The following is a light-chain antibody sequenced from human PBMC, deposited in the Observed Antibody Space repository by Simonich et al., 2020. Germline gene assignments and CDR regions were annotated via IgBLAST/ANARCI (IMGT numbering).Light chain of an antibody. CDR2: GAS. J-gene: IGKJ3*01. CDR1: QSVSSSY. Sequence: EIVLTPSPGTLSLSPGEKATLSCRASQSVSSSYLAWYQQKPAQAPRLLIYGASSRATGIPDRFSGSGSGTDFTLTISRLEPEDFAVYYCQQYGSSPFTFGPGTKVDIK. CDR3: QQYGSSPFT. V-gene: IGKV3-20*01.